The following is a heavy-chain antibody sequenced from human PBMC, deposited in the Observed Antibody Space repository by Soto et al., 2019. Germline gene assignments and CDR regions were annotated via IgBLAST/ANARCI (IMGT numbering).Heavy chain of an antibody. Sequence: SETLSLTCAVYGGSFSDYSWSWIRQPPGKGLEWIGYVHFSGSTNYNPSLKSRVSISVDTSKNQFSLKLSSVTAADTAVYYCARVGGHSSGSGRSRYYYGMDVWGQGTTVTVSS. V-gene: IGHV4-59*12. CDR2: VHFSGST. CDR3: ARVGGHSSGSGRSRYYYGMDV. D-gene: IGHD6-19*01. J-gene: IGHJ6*02. CDR1: GGSFSDYS.